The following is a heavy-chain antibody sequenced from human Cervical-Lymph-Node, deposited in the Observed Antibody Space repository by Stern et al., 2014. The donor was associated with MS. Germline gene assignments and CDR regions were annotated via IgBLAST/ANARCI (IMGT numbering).Heavy chain of an antibody. Sequence: QVQLVESGAEVKKPGSSVKVSCKASGGTFSSYAISWVRQAPGQGLEWMGGIIPIFGTANYAQKFQGRVTITADESTSTAYMELSSLRSEDTAVYYCASLDIVATKHYYYGMDVWGQGTTVTVSS. J-gene: IGHJ6*02. V-gene: IGHV1-69*01. D-gene: IGHD5-12*01. CDR2: IIPIFGTA. CDR3: ASLDIVATKHYYYGMDV. CDR1: GGTFSSYA.